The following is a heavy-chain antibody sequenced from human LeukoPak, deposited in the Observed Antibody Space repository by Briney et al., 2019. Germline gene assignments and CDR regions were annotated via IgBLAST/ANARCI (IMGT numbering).Heavy chain of an antibody. D-gene: IGHD1-26*01. V-gene: IGHV4-61*02. CDR2: IYTSGST. CDR3: ARAKGYSGSYYGPYYYYYYMDV. J-gene: IGHJ6*03. Sequence: SETLSLTCTVSGGSISSGSYYWSSIRQPAGEGLEWIGRIYTSGSTNYNPSLKSRVTISVDTSKNQFSLKLRSVPAADTAVYYCARAKGYSGSYYGPYYYYYYMDVGGKGTTVTVSS. CDR1: GGSISSGSYY.